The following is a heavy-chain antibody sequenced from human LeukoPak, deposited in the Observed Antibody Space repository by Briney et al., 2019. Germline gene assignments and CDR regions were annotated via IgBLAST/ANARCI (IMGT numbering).Heavy chain of an antibody. J-gene: IGHJ6*03. D-gene: IGHD2-2*03. CDR1: GFTFSSYA. V-gene: IGHV3-30-3*01. Sequence: PGGSLRLSCAASGFTFSSYAMHWVRQAPGKGLEWVAVISYDGSNKYYADSVKGRFTISRDNSKNTLYLQMNSLRAEDTAVYYCARRGYCSSTSCLGSYYYYMDVWGKGTTVTVSS. CDR2: ISYDGSNK. CDR3: ARRGYCSSTSCLGSYYYYMDV.